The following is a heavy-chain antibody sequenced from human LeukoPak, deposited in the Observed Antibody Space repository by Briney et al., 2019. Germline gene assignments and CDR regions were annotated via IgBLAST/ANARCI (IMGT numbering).Heavy chain of an antibody. CDR2: IRSESYGGTT. D-gene: IGHD4-23*01. J-gene: IGHJ4*02. CDR3: SRAVAHLDY. CDR1: GFDFSVFA. V-gene: IGHV3-49*04. Sequence: GRSLRLSCVGSGFDFSVFAMHWVRQAPGKGLEWVGFIRSESYGGTTEYAASVKGRFTISRDDSKSIAYLQMNSLKTEDTAVYYCSRAVAHLDYWGQGTLVTVSS.